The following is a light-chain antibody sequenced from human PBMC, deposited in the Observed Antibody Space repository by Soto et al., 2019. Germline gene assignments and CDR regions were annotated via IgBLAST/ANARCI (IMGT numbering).Light chain of an antibody. Sequence: DIQMTQSPSSVSASVGDRVTITCRASQSISSWLAWYQQKPGTVPKLLIYAASSLQSGVPSSFGGSGAGTEFTLTITSLQPEDFGTYYCQQGDSFPITFGQGTRLEIK. V-gene: IGKV1-12*01. CDR3: QQGDSFPIT. J-gene: IGKJ5*01. CDR2: AAS. CDR1: QSISSW.